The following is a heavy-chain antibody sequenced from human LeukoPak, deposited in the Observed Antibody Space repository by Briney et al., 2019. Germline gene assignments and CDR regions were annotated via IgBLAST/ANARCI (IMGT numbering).Heavy chain of an antibody. D-gene: IGHD3-16*01. J-gene: IGHJ3*02. CDR1: GFTVSSNY. CDR2: IYSGGST. V-gene: IGHV3-66*01. CDR3: AIVGEYPDAFDI. Sequence: PGGSLRLSCAASGFTVSSNYMSWVRQAPGKGLEWVSVIYSGGSTYYADSVKGRFTISRDNAKNSLYLQMNSLRAEDTAVYYCAIVGEYPDAFDIWGQGTMVTVSS.